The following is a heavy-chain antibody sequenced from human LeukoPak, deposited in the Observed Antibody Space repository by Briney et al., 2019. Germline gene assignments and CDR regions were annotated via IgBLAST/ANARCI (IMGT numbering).Heavy chain of an antibody. CDR2: ISGSGGST. V-gene: IGHV3-23*01. J-gene: IGHJ3*02. CDR3: AKEPHIAALVWDWYLVDAFDI. D-gene: IGHD6-13*01. Sequence: PGGSLRLSCAASGFTFSSYAMSWVRQAPGKGLEWVSAISGSGGSTYYADSVKGRFTISRDNSKNTLYLQMNSLRAEDTAVYYCAKEPHIAALVWDWYLVDAFDIWGQGTMVTVSS. CDR1: GFTFSSYA.